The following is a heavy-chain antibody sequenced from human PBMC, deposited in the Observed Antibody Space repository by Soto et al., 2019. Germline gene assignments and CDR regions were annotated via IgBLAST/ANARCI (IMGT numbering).Heavy chain of an antibody. CDR1: GGSINSGGYY. Sequence: QMQLQQWGAGLLKPSETLSLTCAVSGGSINSGGYYWSWIRQHPGKGLEWIGYIYSSGSTYYKSPLKSRVTISVDTSKNQFSLKMSSVTAADTAVYYCARRPRGGSYYFDYWGQGTLVTVSS. CDR2: IYSSGST. J-gene: IGHJ4*02. D-gene: IGHD1-26*01. V-gene: IGHV4-31*11. CDR3: ARRPRGGSYYFDY.